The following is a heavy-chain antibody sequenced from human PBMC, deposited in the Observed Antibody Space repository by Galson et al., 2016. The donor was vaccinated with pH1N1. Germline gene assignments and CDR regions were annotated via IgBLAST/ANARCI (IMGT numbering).Heavy chain of an antibody. CDR3: ARDSEYSGHEGFH. V-gene: IGHV3-30*03. D-gene: IGHD5-12*01. CDR1: GGSIRSSN. J-gene: IGHJ4*02. CDR2: ILYDGTNE. Sequence: LTCAVSGGSIRSSNWWSWVRQAPGKGLEWVAVILYDGTNEYYADSVKGRFTISRDKTQSTVYLQMNSLRTEDTAVYYCARDSEYSGHEGFHWAQGTLVIVSS.